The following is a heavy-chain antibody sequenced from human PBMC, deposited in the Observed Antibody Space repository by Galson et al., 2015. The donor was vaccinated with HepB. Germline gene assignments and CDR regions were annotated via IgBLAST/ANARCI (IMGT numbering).Heavy chain of an antibody. Sequence: SVKVSCKASGYTFTHYAINWVRQAPGQGLEWMGWINTNTGNPTYAQGFTGRFVFSLDTSVSTAYLQISSLKAEDIAVYYCTRGWAARPVFDNYYYMDVWGKGTTVTAS. V-gene: IGHV7-4-1*02. CDR3: TRGWAARPVFDNYYYMDV. CDR2: INTNTGNP. D-gene: IGHD6-6*01. CDR1: GYTFTHYA. J-gene: IGHJ6*03.